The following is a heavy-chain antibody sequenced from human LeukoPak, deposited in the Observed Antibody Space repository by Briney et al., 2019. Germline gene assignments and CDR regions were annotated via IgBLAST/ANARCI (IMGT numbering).Heavy chain of an antibody. D-gene: IGHD3-16*01. CDR2: ISYDENNK. Sequence: GGSLRLSCAASGFAFSSTTMHWVRQAPGKGLEWVAVISYDENNKYYAESVKGRFTISRDNSKNTLYLQMNSLRDEDTGVYYCAKGLRTGVGPYMGYHYYMDVWGKGATVTVSS. V-gene: IGHV3-30-3*01. CDR3: AKGLRTGVGPYMGYHYYMDV. J-gene: IGHJ6*03. CDR1: GFAFSSTT.